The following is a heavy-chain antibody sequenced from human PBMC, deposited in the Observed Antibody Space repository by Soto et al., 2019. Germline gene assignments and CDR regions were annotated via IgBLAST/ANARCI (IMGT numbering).Heavy chain of an antibody. J-gene: IGHJ4*02. CDR2: ISAHNGNT. Sequence: QVHLVQSGAEVKKPGASVKVSCKASGYTFTSYGITWVRQAPGQGLEWMGWISAHNGNTDYAQKLQGRVIVTRDTSTSTAYMELRCLRSDATPVYSCARGRYGDYWGQGALVTGSS. D-gene: IGHD1-1*01. CDR1: GYTFTSYG. V-gene: IGHV1-18*01. CDR3: ARGRYGDY.